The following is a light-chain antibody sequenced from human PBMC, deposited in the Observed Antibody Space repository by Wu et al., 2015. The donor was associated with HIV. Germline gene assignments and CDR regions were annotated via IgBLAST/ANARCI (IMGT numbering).Light chain of an antibody. V-gene: IGKV3-20*01. J-gene: IGKJ1*01. CDR2: AAS. CDR1: QRIDSNY. Sequence: EIVLTQSPGTLSLSPGERATLSCGASQRIDSNYLAWYQQKPGQSPRLLIYAASRRATDIPDRFSGSGSGTDFTLTISRLEPEDFAVYYCQQYGSSWTFGQGTKVEIK. CDR3: QQYGSSWT.